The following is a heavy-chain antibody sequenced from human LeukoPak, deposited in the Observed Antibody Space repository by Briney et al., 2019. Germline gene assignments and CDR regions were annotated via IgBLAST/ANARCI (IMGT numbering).Heavy chain of an antibody. V-gene: IGHV3-23*01. CDR2: ISGSGGST. D-gene: IGHD1-1*01. Sequence: GGSLRLSCAASGFTFSSYAMSWVRQAPGKGLEWVSAISGSGGSTYYADSVKGRFTISRDNSKNTLYLQMNSLRAEDTAVYYCAKVQLELRGAHYFDYWGQGTLVTVSS. J-gene: IGHJ4*02. CDR1: GFTFSSYA. CDR3: AKVQLELRGAHYFDY.